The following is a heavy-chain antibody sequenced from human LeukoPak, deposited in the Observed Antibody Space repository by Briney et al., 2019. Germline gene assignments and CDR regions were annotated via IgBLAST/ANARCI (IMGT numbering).Heavy chain of an antibody. V-gene: IGHV4-34*01. CDR3: ARDPSVVVVAAGIDY. J-gene: IGHJ4*02. CDR2: INFGGST. Sequence: PSETLSLTCAVSGGSLSGYYWSWIRQSPEKGLEWIGEINFGGSTNYNPSLKSRVTISVDTSKNQFSLKLSSVTAADTAVYYCARDPSVVVVAAGIDYWGQGTLVTVSS. D-gene: IGHD2-15*01. CDR1: GGSLSGYY.